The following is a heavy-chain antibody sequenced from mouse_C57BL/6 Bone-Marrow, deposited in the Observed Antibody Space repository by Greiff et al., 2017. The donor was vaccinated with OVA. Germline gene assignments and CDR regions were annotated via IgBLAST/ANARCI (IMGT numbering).Heavy chain of an antibody. CDR1: GFTFSDYY. CDR3: ARDGYSFDY. J-gene: IGHJ2*01. Sequence: EVQLQESEGGLVQPGSSMKLSCTASGFTFSDYYMAWVRQVPEKGLEWVANINYDGSSTYYLDPLKSRFIISRDNAKNILYLQMSSLKSEDTATYYCARDGYSFDYWGQGTTLTVSS. CDR2: INYDGSST. V-gene: IGHV5-16*01.